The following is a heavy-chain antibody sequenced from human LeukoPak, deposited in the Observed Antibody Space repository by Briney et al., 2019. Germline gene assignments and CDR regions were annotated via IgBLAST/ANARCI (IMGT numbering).Heavy chain of an antibody. CDR2: IYSGGST. Sequence: PGGSLRLSCAASGFTVSSNYMSWVRQAPGKGLEWVSVIYSGGSTYYADSVKGRFTISGDNSKNTLYLQMNSLRAEDTAVYYCAKSLGSYDFWSGYLFDIWGQGTMVTVSS. CDR1: GFTVSSNY. V-gene: IGHV3-53*01. D-gene: IGHD3-3*01. CDR3: AKSLGSYDFWSGYLFDI. J-gene: IGHJ3*02.